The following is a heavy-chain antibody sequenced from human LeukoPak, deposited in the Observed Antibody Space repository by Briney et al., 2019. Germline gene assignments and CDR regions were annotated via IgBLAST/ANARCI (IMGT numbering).Heavy chain of an antibody. CDR2: ISRSGSTI. CDR3: ARSTYSSSWGDYYYYYYMDV. V-gene: IGHV3-11*01. J-gene: IGHJ6*03. CDR1: GFTFSDYY. Sequence: GGSLRHSCAASGFTFSDYYMSWIRQAPGKGLEWVSYISRSGSTIYYADSVKGRFTISRDNAKNSLYLQMNSLRAEDTAVYYCARSTYSSSWGDYYYYYYMDVWGRGTTVTVSS. D-gene: IGHD6-6*01.